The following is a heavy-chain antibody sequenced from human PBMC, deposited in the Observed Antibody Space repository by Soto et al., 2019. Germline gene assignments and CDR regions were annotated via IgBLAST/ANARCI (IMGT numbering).Heavy chain of an antibody. CDR2: IYYSGST. D-gene: IGHD2-15*01. CDR1: GGSISSYY. CDR3: ARVVVDLGVMGGMDV. V-gene: IGHV4-59*01. Sequence: QVQLQESGPGLVKPSETLSLTCTVSGGSISSYYWSWIRQPPGKGLEWIGYIYYSGSTNYNPSLRSRVPLSVDTSKNQFSLKLSSVTAADTAVDYCARVVVDLGVMGGMDVWGQGTTVTVSS. J-gene: IGHJ6*02.